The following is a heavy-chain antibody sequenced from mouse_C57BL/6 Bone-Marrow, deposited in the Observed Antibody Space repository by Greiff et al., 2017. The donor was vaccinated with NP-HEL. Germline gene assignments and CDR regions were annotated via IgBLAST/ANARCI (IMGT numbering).Heavy chain of an antibody. CDR2: ISSGGDYI. V-gene: IGHV5-9-1*02. CDR3: TRDGYSNYGAMDY. J-gene: IGHJ4*01. D-gene: IGHD2-5*01. Sequence: DVMLVESGEGLVKPGGSLKLSCAASGFTFSSYAMSWVRQTPEKRLEWVAYISSGGDYIYYADTVKGRFTISRDNARNTLYLQMSSLKSEDTAMYYCTRDGYSNYGAMDYWGQGTSVTVSS. CDR1: GFTFSSYA.